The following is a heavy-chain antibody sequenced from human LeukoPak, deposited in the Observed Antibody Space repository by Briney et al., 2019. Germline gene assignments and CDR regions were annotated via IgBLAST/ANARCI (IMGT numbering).Heavy chain of an antibody. J-gene: IGHJ4*02. CDR2: IYYSGST. D-gene: IGHD3-9*01. Sequence: SETLSLTCTLSGGSLSSGSYYWSWIRQPPGKGLECIGYIYYSGSTNYNPSLKSRVTISVDTSKNQFSLNLNSVTAADTAVYYCARASSYYDILTGYYPPSYTDYWGQGTLVTVSS. CDR1: GGSLSSGSYY. CDR3: ARASSYYDILTGYYPPSYTDY. V-gene: IGHV4-61*01.